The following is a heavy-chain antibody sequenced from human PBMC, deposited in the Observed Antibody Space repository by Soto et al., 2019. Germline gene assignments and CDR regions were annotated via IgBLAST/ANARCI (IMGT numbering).Heavy chain of an antibody. CDR3: VSDRGYGHASVPYS. J-gene: IGHJ4*02. CDR2: ISYDGGLQ. CDR1: GFTFTSYG. Sequence: QAHLVESGGGVVQPGRSLRLSCAASGFTFTSYGMHWVRQAPGTRLEWVAVISYDGGLQHYADSVKGRFTISRDNSKNTVLLQMNSLRAEDTAVYYCVSDRGYGHASVPYSWGQGTLVSVSS. V-gene: IGHV3-30*03. D-gene: IGHD5-18*01.